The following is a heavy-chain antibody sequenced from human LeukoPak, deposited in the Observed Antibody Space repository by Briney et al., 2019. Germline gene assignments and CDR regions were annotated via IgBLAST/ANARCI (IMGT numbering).Heavy chain of an antibody. J-gene: IGHJ4*02. CDR1: GYTFTGYY. CDR3: ARGPITMIVVVNGDY. D-gene: IGHD3-22*01. CDR2: INPNSGNT. V-gene: IGHV1-8*03. Sequence: ASVKVSCKASGYTFTGYYMHWVRQAPGQGLEWMGRINPNSGNTGYAQKFQGRVTITRNTSISTAYMELSSLRSDDTAVYYCARGPITMIVVVNGDYWGQGTLVTVSS.